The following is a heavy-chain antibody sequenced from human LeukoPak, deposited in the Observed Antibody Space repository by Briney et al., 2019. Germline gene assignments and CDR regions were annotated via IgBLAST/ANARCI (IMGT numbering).Heavy chain of an antibody. Sequence: GGSLRLSCVASVFPFSSYWMTWVRQAPGKGLEWVANIKQDGSKKSYVDSVKGRFTISRDNAKNSLYLQMNSLRAEDTAIYYCTRVGYIDEGIDYWGQGTLVTVSS. V-gene: IGHV3-7*04. J-gene: IGHJ4*02. CDR1: VFPFSSYW. D-gene: IGHD5-24*01. CDR3: TRVGYIDEGIDY. CDR2: IKQDGSKK.